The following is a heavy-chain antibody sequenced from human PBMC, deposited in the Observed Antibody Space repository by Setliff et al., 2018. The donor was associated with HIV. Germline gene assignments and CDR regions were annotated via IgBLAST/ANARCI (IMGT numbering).Heavy chain of an antibody. CDR3: ARHVARFYYDTGGYYVSHFDY. CDR1: GDSITGYY. V-gene: IGHV4-59*01. J-gene: IGHJ4*02. CDR2: IYYSGNT. D-gene: IGHD3-22*01. Sequence: SETLSLTCTVSGDSITGYYWSWIRQHPGKGLEWIGWIYYSGNTRYNPPHKSRDTISSDTSQNQFSVRLSSVSAADTAVYFCARHVARFYYDTGGYYVSHFDYWGQGTQVTVSS.